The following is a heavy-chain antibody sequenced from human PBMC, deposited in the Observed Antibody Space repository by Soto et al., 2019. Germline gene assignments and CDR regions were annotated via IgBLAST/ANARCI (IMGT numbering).Heavy chain of an antibody. CDR3: AKDGFTMVRGVTNCFDP. Sequence: PGGSLRLSCAASGFTLSSYGMHWVRQAPGKGLVWVAFISYDGSNKYYADTVKGRFTISRANSKNTLYLQMNSLRAEDMAVYYCAKDGFTMVRGVTNCFDPWRKGTLAT. CDR1: GFTLSSYG. J-gene: IGHJ5*02. V-gene: IGHV3-30*18. D-gene: IGHD3-10*01. CDR2: ISYDGSNK.